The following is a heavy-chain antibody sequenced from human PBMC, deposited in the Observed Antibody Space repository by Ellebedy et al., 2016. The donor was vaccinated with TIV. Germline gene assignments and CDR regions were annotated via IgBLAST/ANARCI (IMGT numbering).Heavy chain of an antibody. J-gene: IGHJ5*02. Sequence: GESLKISCAASGFTFSSYAMSWVRQAPGKGLEWVSAIRGSGGSTYYADSVKGRFTISRDNSKNTLYLQMNSLRAEDTAVYYCASDSRYNWFDPWGQGTLVTVSS. V-gene: IGHV3-23*01. CDR1: GFTFSSYA. CDR3: ASDSRYNWFDP. CDR2: IRGSGGST. D-gene: IGHD5-12*01.